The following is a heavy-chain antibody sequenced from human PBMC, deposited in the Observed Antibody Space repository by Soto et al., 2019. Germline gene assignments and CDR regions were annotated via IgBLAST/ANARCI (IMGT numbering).Heavy chain of an antibody. V-gene: IGHV4-59*01. D-gene: IGHD2-2*01. J-gene: IGHJ5*02. Sequence: SETMSLTCTVSGGSISSYYWSWIRQPPGKGLEWIGYIYYSGSTNYNPSLKSRVTISVDTSKNQFSLKLSSVTAADTAVYYCARIVPGAIGNWFDPWGQGTLVTVSS. CDR1: GGSISSYY. CDR3: ARIVPGAIGNWFDP. CDR2: IYYSGST.